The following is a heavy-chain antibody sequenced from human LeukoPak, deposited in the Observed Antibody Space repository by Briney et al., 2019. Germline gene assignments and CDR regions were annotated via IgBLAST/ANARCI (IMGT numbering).Heavy chain of an antibody. CDR2: IYTSGST. D-gene: IGHD6-13*01. V-gene: IGHV4-4*07. Sequence: PSETLSLTCTVSGGSISSYYWSWIRQPAGKGLEWIGRIYTSGSTNYNPSLKSRVTMSVDTSKNQFSLKLSSVTAADTAVYYCARSKYRPQQLAFVPPDHSTDDNSVYYYHYYMGVWGKRTTVTGSS. CDR3: ARSKYRPQQLAFVPPDHSTDDNSVYYYHYYMGV. J-gene: IGHJ6*03. CDR1: GGSISSYY.